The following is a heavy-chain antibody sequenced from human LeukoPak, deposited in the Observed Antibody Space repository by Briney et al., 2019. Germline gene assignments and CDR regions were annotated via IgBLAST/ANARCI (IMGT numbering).Heavy chain of an antibody. CDR1: GFTFSNYW. CDR2: IKQDGSEK. D-gene: IGHD6-13*01. J-gene: IGHJ6*02. Sequence: PGGSLRLSCAASGFTFSNYWMSWVRQAPGKGLEWVANIKQDGSEKYYVDSVKGRFTISRDNAKNTLYLQMNSLRAEDTAVYYCANAGRDSSSTISCGMDVWGQGTTVTVSS. CDR3: ANAGRDSSSTISCGMDV. V-gene: IGHV3-7*01.